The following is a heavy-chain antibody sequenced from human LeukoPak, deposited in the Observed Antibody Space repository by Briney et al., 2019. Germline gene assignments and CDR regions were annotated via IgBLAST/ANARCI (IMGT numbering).Heavy chain of an antibody. CDR2: ISYDGSNK. D-gene: IGHD6-19*01. V-gene: IGHV3-30*04. CDR1: GFTFSSYA. CDR3: ARDRIAVAGTRYAFDI. Sequence: GTSLRLSCAASGFTFSSYAMHWVRQAPGKGLEWVAVISYDGSNKYYADSVKGRFTISRDNSKNTLYLQMNSLRAEDTAVYYCARDRIAVAGTRYAFDIWGQGTMVTVSS. J-gene: IGHJ3*02.